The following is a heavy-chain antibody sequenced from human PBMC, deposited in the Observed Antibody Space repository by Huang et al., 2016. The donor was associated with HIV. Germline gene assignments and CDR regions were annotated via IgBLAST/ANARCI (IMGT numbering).Heavy chain of an antibody. V-gene: IGHV3-30*18. CDR2: ISYDGRNK. CDR3: AKDGADEEWDIDY. D-gene: IGHD1-26*01. J-gene: IGHJ4*02. CDR1: GFSFSTSG. Sequence: VQLVESGGGVVQPGRSLRLACAASGFSFSTSGWHWVRQAPGKGLEWVAVISYDGRNKYYAHSVKGRFTISRDTSENKVYLQMNSLRHEDTAVYYCAKDGADEEWDIDYWGQGTLVTVSS.